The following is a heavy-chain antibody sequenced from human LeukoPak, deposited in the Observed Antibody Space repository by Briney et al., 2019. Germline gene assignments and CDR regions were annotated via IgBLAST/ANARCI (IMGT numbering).Heavy chain of an antibody. Sequence: GGSLRLSCAASGFTFSSYSMNWVRQAPGKGLEWVSSISSSSSYIYYADSVKGRFTISRDNAKNSLYLQMNSLRAEDTAVYYCAREEEWRYYGSGSYYDYWGQGTLVTVYS. CDR2: ISSSSSYI. D-gene: IGHD3-10*01. CDR1: GFTFSSYS. V-gene: IGHV3-21*01. CDR3: AREEEWRYYGSGSYYDY. J-gene: IGHJ4*02.